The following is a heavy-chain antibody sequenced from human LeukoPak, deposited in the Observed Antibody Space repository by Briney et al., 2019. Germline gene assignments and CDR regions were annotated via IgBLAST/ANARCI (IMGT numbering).Heavy chain of an antibody. Sequence: GESLKISCKGSGYSFTSYWIGWVRHMPGKGLEWMGIIYPGDSDTRYSPSFQGQVTISADKSISTAYLQWSSLKASDTAMYYCARATYSSHDAFDIWGQGTMVTVSS. CDR2: IYPGDSDT. CDR1: GYSFTSYW. CDR3: ARATYSSHDAFDI. J-gene: IGHJ3*02. D-gene: IGHD2-21*01. V-gene: IGHV5-51*01.